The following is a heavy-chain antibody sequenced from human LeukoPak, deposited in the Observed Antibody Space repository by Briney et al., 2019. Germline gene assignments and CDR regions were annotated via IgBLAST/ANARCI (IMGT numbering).Heavy chain of an antibody. CDR2: IYSSGST. J-gene: IGHJ4*02. CDR3: ARERYESGSYYKGYFDN. D-gene: IGHD3-10*01. V-gene: IGHV4-4*07. Sequence: SETLSLTCTVSGGSISSYYWSWIRQPAGKGLEWIGRIYSSGSTNYNPSLRSRVTMAVDTSKNQFSLKLRSATAADTASYYCARERYESGSYYKGYFDNWGQGTLVTVSS. CDR1: GGSISSYY.